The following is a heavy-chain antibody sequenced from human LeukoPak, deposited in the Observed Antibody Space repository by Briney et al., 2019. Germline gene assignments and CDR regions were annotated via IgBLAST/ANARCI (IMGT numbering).Heavy chain of an antibody. V-gene: IGHV4-59*01. Sequence: SETLSLTCTVSGGSISSYFWTWIRQPPGKGLEWIGNIYYSGSTNYNPSLKSRVTISVGTSKNQFSLKLSSVTAADTAVNFCARGQYTGYPTHWGQGALVTVSS. D-gene: IGHD6-25*01. CDR2: IYYSGST. CDR1: GGSISSYF. CDR3: ARGQYTGYPTH. J-gene: IGHJ4*02.